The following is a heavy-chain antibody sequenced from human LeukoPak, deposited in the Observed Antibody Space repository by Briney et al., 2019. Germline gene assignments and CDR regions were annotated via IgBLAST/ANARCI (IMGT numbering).Heavy chain of an antibody. CDR3: ARGRYCSGGGCHYFDY. Sequence: PGGSLRLSCAVSGLTFNSYWMSWVHQAPGKGLEWVANIKQDGSEKFYVDSVKGRFTISRDNAKNSLYLQMNSLRAEDTAVFYCARGRYCSGGGCHYFDYWGQGTLVTVSS. CDR1: GLTFNSYW. J-gene: IGHJ4*02. V-gene: IGHV3-7*01. CDR2: IKQDGSEK. D-gene: IGHD2-15*01.